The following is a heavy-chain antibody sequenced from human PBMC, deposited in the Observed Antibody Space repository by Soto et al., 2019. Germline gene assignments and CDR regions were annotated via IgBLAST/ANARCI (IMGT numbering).Heavy chain of an antibody. Sequence: HVQLVESGGGVVQPGRSLRLSCAASGFTFSTYGMHWVRQAPGTGLEWVAVIWYDGSNKYYADSVKGRFTISRDNSKNTLYLQMNSLRAEDTALYYCARGWYCGGDCYEWYFDLWGRGTLVTVSS. J-gene: IGHJ2*01. CDR2: IWYDGSNK. D-gene: IGHD2-21*02. CDR3: ARGWYCGGDCYEWYFDL. V-gene: IGHV3-33*01. CDR1: GFTFSTYG.